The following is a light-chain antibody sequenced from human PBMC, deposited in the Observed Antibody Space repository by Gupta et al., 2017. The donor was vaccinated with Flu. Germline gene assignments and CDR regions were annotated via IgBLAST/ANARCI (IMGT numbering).Light chain of an antibody. CDR2: EVS. CDR1: VGGSND. CDR3: SSYTSSSTPEV. V-gene: IGLV2-14*01. Sequence: VGGSNDVSLYQQNTGKARILMIYEVSNRPSGVSNRFSGSKAGNTASLTISWLQAEDEADYYCSSYTSSSTPEVFGGRTPLTVL. J-gene: IGLJ3*02.